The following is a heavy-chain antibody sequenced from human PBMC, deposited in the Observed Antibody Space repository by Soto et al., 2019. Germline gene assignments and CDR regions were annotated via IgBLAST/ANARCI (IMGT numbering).Heavy chain of an antibody. V-gene: IGHV4-59*01. CDR1: GGSISSYY. Sequence: NPSETLSLTCTVSGGSISSYYWSWIRQPPGKGLEWIGYIYYSGSTNYNPSLKSRVTISVDTSKNQFSLKLSSVTAADTAVYYCARSEGPYYGDYFDYWGQGTLVTVSS. J-gene: IGHJ4*02. CDR2: IYYSGST. CDR3: ARSEGPYYGDYFDY. D-gene: IGHD4-17*01.